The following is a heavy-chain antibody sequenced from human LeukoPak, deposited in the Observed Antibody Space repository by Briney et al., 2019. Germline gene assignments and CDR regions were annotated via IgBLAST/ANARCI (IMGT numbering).Heavy chain of an antibody. D-gene: IGHD3-16*01. CDR1: GFTFSRSW. V-gene: IGHV3-7*01. CDR3: AKLLGDVTTFDY. J-gene: IGHJ4*02. Sequence: PGGSLRLSCAGSGFTFSRSWMTWVRQAPGKGLEWVASINQDGSVNHYMDSLKGRFTISRDNAENSLHLQMHSLRAEDTAVYYCAKLLGDVTTFDYWGQGTLVTVSS. CDR2: INQDGSVN.